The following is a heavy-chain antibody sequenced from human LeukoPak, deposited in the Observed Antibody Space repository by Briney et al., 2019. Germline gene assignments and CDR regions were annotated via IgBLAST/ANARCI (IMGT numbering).Heavy chain of an antibody. CDR2: IYYSGST. CDR1: GGSVSSGSYY. D-gene: IGHD5-24*01. J-gene: IGHJ4*02. CDR3: AKDPGRWPPLGYFYY. Sequence: SETLSLTCTVSGGSVSSGSYYWSWIRQPPGKRLEWIGYIYYSGSTNYNPSLKSRVTISVDTSKNQFSLKLSSVTAADTAVYYRAKDPGRWPPLGYFYYRGQGTLVTVSS. V-gene: IGHV4-61*01.